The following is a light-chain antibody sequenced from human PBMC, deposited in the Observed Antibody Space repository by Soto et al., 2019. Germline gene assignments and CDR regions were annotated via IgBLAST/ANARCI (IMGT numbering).Light chain of an antibody. V-gene: IGKV1-5*03. CDR3: QQYNSYAYT. CDR2: KAA. J-gene: IGKJ2*01. Sequence: DIQMTQSPYTLSAAVGDRVTITCRASQSISSWLAWYQQKPGKAPKLLIYKAASLESGVPSRFSGSGSGTEFTLTISSLQPDDCATYYCQQYNSYAYTFGQGTKLEIK. CDR1: QSISSW.